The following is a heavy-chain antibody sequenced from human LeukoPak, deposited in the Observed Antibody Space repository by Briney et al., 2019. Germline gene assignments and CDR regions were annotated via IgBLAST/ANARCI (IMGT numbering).Heavy chain of an antibody. V-gene: IGHV1-18*01. CDR1: GYTFSSYG. CDR2: ISGNSGNT. J-gene: IGHJ3*02. D-gene: IGHD2-15*01. CDR3: ARGYSAYAFDI. Sequence: ASVKVSCKASGYTFSSYGVGWVRQAPGQGLEWLGWISGNSGNTHYAQKFQGRVTMTTDTPTSTPNMELRSLRSDDTAVYYCARGYSAYAFDIWGQGTVVTVSS.